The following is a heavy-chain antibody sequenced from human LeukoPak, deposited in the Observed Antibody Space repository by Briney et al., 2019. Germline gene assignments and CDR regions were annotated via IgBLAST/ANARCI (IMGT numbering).Heavy chain of an antibody. CDR3: ARGPLYYYDSSGYYPYCMDV. Sequence: GASVKVSCKASGYTFTGYYMHWVRQAPGQGLEWMGWINPNSGGTNYAQKFQGRVTMTRDTSISTAYMELSRLRSDDTAVYYCARGPLYYYDSSGYYPYCMDVWGKGTTVTVSS. CDR2: INPNSGGT. J-gene: IGHJ6*03. D-gene: IGHD3-22*01. V-gene: IGHV1-2*02. CDR1: GYTFTGYY.